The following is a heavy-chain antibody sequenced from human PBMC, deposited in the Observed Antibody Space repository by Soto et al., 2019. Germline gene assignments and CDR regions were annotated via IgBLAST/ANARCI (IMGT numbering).Heavy chain of an antibody. D-gene: IGHD6-6*01. CDR2: INHSGST. CDR1: GGSFSCYY. V-gene: IGHV4-34*01. CDR3: ARERDSSSSSYAANNQFDY. J-gene: IGHJ4*02. Sequence: PSETLSLTCAVYGGSFSCYYWSWIRQPPGKGLEWIGEINHSGSTNYNPSLKSRVTISVDTSKNQFSLKLSSVTAADTAVYYCARERDSSSSSYAANNQFDYWGQGTLVTVSS.